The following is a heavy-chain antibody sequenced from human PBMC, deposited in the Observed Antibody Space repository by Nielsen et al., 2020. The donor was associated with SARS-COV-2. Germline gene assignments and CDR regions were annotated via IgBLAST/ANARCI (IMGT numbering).Heavy chain of an antibody. CDR3: AKDLTPTYYYDSSGSGWAFDI. CDR2: ISGSGGST. D-gene: IGHD3-22*01. Sequence: GGSLRLSCAASGFTFSSYAMSWVRQAPGKGLEWVSAISGSGGSTYYADSVKGRFTISRDNSKNTLYLQMNSLRAEDTAVYYCAKDLTPTYYYDSSGSGWAFDIWGQGTMVTVSS. CDR1: GFTFSSYA. V-gene: IGHV3-23*01. J-gene: IGHJ3*02.